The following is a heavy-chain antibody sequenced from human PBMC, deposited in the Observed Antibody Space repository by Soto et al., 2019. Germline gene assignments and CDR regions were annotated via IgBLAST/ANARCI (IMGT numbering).Heavy chain of an antibody. Sequence: ASVKVSCKASGYTFTSYAMHWVRQAPGQRLEWMGWINAGNGNTKYSQKFRGRVTITRDTSASTAYMELSSLRSEDTAVYYCARDTGSPGAFDIWGQGTMVTVSS. CDR1: GYTFTSYA. CDR2: INAGNGNT. V-gene: IGHV1-3*01. CDR3: ARDTGSPGAFDI. D-gene: IGHD2-8*02. J-gene: IGHJ3*02.